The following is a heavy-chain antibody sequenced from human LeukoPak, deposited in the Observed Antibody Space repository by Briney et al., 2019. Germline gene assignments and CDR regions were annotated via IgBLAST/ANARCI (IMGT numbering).Heavy chain of an antibody. J-gene: IGHJ1*01. D-gene: IGHD2/OR15-2a*01. CDR1: GFSFSDTY. CDR3: ATSSFYGQL. Sequence: GGSLRLSCAASGFSFSDTYMSWIRQAPGKGLEWIAYIATGGYALDYADSVRGRFTVSRDNAKNSLYLQMNSLRVEDTAVYYCATSSFYGQLWGQGTLVTVSS. V-gene: IGHV3-11*01. CDR2: IATGGYAL.